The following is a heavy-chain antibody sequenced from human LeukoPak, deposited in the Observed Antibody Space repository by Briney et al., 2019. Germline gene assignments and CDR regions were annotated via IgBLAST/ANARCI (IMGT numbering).Heavy chain of an antibody. J-gene: IGHJ6*03. V-gene: IGHV3-23*01. D-gene: IGHD6-19*01. Sequence: TGGSLRLSCAASGFTFSRNAMSWVRQAPGKGLYWVSCISGSGDTTYYADSVKGRFTISRDNSKNTLYLQMKSLRAEDTAVYYCARDPVHVAGAGYMDVWGQGTTVTVSS. CDR1: GFTFSRNA. CDR2: ISGSGDTT. CDR3: ARDPVHVAGAGYMDV.